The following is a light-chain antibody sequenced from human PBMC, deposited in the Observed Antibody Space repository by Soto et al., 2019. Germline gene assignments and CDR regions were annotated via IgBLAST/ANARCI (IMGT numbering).Light chain of an antibody. Sequence: EIVLTQSPGTLSLSPGERATLSCRASQSVSSSYLAWYQQKPGQAPRLLIYGASSRATGIPDRFSGSGSGTDFTLTISRLEPEDFAVYDCQQYGSSPPELTFGGGTKVEIK. CDR1: QSVSSSY. CDR2: GAS. V-gene: IGKV3-20*01. CDR3: QQYGSSPPELT. J-gene: IGKJ4*01.